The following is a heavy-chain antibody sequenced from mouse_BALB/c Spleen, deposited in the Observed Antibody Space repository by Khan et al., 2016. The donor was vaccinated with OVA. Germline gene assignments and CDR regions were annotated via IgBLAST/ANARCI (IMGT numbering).Heavy chain of an antibody. Sequence: QVQLKESGPELVKPGALVKISCKASGYTFTAYDINWVKQRPGQGLEWIGWIYPGDGSTKYNENFKDKATLTADKSSNTAYMQLSSLTSEKSAVYFCAREGLRGVAMGYWGQGTSVSVSS. CDR2: IYPGDGST. V-gene: IGHV1S56*01. D-gene: IGHD2-4*01. CDR1: GYTFTAYD. CDR3: AREGLRGVAMGY. J-gene: IGHJ4*01.